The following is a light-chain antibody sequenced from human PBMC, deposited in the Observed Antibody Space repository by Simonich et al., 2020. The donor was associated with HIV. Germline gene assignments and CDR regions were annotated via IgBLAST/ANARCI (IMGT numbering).Light chain of an antibody. V-gene: IGLV3-21*03. Sequence: SYVLTQPPSVSVAPGKTANITCGGNRIGNVGVHWYQQRPGQAPVLVVYDDSSRPSGIPERFSGSNSGNTATLTISGVEAGDEADDYCQVWDSSSDHPVVFGGGTKVTAL. CDR3: QVWDSSSDHPVV. CDR1: RIGNVG. J-gene: IGLJ2*01. CDR2: DDS.